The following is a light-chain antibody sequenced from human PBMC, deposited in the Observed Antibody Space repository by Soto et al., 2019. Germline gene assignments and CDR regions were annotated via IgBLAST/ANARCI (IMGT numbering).Light chain of an antibody. CDR2: EVS. CDR1: SSDVGGYNY. J-gene: IGLJ7*01. Sequence: QSVLTQPASVSGSPGQSITISCTGTSSDVGGYNYVSWYQQHPGKAPKLIIYEVSHRPSGISNRFSGSKSGNTASLTISGLQAEDEADYYCTSYRSDTTIIFGGGTQLTVL. CDR3: TSYRSDTTII. V-gene: IGLV2-14*01.